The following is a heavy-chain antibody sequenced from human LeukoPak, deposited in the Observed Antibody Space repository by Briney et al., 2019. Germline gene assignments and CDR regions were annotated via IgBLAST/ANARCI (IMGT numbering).Heavy chain of an antibody. D-gene: IGHD3-22*01. J-gene: IGHJ4*02. CDR3: ARGAYYYDRSGYYYGFDC. CDR2: INHSGST. CDR1: GGSFSGYY. Sequence: PSETLSLTCAVYGGSFSGYYWSWIRQPPGKGREWIGEINHSGSTNYNPSLKSRGTISVDTSKNQFSLKLSSVTAADTAVYYSARGAYYYDRSGYYYGFDCWGQGTLVTVS. V-gene: IGHV4-34*01.